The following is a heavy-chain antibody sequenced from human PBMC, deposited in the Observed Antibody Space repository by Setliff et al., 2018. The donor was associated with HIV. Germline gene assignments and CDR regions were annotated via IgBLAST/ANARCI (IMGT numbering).Heavy chain of an antibody. CDR2: INPNSGGT. D-gene: IGHD1-26*01. Sequence: ASVKVSCKASGYTFTGYYMHWVRQAPGQGLEWMGRINPNSGGTKYAQKFQGRVTMTRDTSISTAYMELSRLRSDDTAVYYCARRKGATTNAFDIWGQGTMVTVSS. V-gene: IGHV1-2*06. CDR3: ARRKGATTNAFDI. J-gene: IGHJ3*02. CDR1: GYTFTGYY.